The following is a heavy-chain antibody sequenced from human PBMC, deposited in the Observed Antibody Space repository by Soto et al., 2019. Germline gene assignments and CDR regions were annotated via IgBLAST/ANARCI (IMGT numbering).Heavy chain of an antibody. CDR2: ISYDGSKK. Sequence: GGSLRLSCAASGFNLSSSAKNWVRQAPGKGLEWLSVISYDGSKKYYADSVKGRFTISRDDSKNTLYLQMHSLRADDTAVYYCTRDRCSGTSCYFRYWGQGTLVTVSS. CDR3: TRDRCSGTSCYFRY. D-gene: IGHD2-2*01. J-gene: IGHJ4*02. CDR1: GFNLSSSA. V-gene: IGHV3-30-3*01.